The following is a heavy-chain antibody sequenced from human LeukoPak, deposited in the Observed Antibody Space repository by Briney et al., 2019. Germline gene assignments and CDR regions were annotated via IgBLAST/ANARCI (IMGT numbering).Heavy chain of an antibody. V-gene: IGHV3-74*01. CDR2: INSDGSST. CDR3: ARDRGDYYDSSGLFDY. Sequence: PGGSLRPSCAASGFTFGSYWMHRVRQAPGKGLVWVSRINSDGSSTSYADSVKGRFTISRDNAKNTLYLQMNSLRAEDTAVYYCARDRGDYYDSSGLFDYWGQGTLVTVSS. J-gene: IGHJ4*02. CDR1: GFTFGSYW. D-gene: IGHD3-22*01.